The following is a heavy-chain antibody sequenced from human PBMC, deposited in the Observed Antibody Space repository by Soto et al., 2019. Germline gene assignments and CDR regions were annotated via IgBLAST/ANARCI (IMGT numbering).Heavy chain of an antibody. CDR2: IYYSGST. J-gene: IGHJ6*02. CDR1: GCSISSSSYY. D-gene: IGHD2-21*02. CDR3: AKYCGGDCYSSTEYYYYYYGMDA. Sequence: SETLSLTCTFSGCSISSSSYYWGWIRQPPGKGLEWIGSIYYSGSTYYNPSLKSRVTISVDTSKNQFSLKLSSVTAADTAVYYCAKYCGGDCYSSTEYYYYYYGMDAWGQGTTVTVSS. V-gene: IGHV4-39*01.